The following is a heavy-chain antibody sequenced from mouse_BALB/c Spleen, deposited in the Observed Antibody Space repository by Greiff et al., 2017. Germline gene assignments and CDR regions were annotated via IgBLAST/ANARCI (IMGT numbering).Heavy chain of an antibody. CDR2: ISTYSGNT. CDR3: ARRRRYGNYEAMDY. Sequence: VQLQESGPELVRPGVSVKISCTGSGYTFTDYAMHWVKQSHAKSLEWIGCISTYSGNTNYNQKVKGKATMTVDKSSSTAYMELASLTSEESAIYYCARRRRYGNYEAMDYWGQGTSVTVSS. D-gene: IGHD2-10*02. J-gene: IGHJ4*01. V-gene: IGHV1S137*01. CDR1: GYTFTDYA.